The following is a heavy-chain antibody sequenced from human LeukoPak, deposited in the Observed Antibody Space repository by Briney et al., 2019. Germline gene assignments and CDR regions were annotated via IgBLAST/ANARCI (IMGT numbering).Heavy chain of an antibody. CDR2: IYYSGST. Sequence: SETLSLTCTVSGGSISSYYWSWIRQPPGKGLEWIGYIYYSGSTNYNPSLKSRVTISVDTSKNQFSPKLSSVTAADTAVYYCARGGKWELPLDYWGQGTLVTVSS. J-gene: IGHJ4*02. V-gene: IGHV4-59*01. CDR1: GGSISSYY. CDR3: ARGGKWELPLDY. D-gene: IGHD1-26*01.